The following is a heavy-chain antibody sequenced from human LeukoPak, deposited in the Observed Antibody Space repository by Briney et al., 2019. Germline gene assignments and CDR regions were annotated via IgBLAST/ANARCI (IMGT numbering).Heavy chain of an antibody. V-gene: IGHV3-21*01. Sequence: GGSLGLSCEASGFTFRTHSMNWVRQAPGKGLEWVSSITKSSTYVYYADSVKGRFTISRDNAKNSLYLQMNSLRAEDTAVYYCARERQLVEFDYWGQGTLVTVSS. D-gene: IGHD6-13*01. CDR1: GFTFRTHS. CDR3: ARERQLVEFDY. CDR2: ITKSSTYV. J-gene: IGHJ4*02.